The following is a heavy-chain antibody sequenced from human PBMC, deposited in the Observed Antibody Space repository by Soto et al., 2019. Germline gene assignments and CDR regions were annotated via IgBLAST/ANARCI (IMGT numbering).Heavy chain of an antibody. Sequence: GGSLRLSCAASGFAFSSYAMRWVRQAPGKGLEWVSAISGSGGSTYYADSVKGRFTISRDNSKNTLYLQMNSLRAEDTAVYYCARRGSGSYYDYWGQGTLVTVSS. CDR2: ISGSGGST. CDR1: GFAFSSYA. J-gene: IGHJ4*02. V-gene: IGHV3-23*01. D-gene: IGHD1-26*01. CDR3: ARRGSGSYYDY.